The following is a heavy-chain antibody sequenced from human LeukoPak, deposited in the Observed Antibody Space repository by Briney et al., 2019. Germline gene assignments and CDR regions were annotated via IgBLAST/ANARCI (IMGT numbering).Heavy chain of an antibody. CDR2: ISYDGSDK. CDR3: ATELRILSWGVDAFDI. J-gene: IGHJ3*02. Sequence: GRSLRLSCAASGFNFNSYAVHWVRQAPGKGLEWVAFISYDGSDKYYAGSVKGRFTISRDTSKTTVYLQMNSLRTDDTALYYCATELRILSWGVDAFDIWGRGTMVTVSS. V-gene: IGHV3-30*04. CDR1: GFNFNSYA. D-gene: IGHD3-16*01.